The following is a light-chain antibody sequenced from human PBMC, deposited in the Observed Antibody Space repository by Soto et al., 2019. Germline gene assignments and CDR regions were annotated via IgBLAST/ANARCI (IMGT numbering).Light chain of an antibody. Sequence: QSVLTQPPSVSAAPGQTVTISCSGTSSNIGNNYVSWYQQLPGTAPKLLIYDNNKRPSGIPDGCYGSKSGTSATLGITGLQNGDEADYYCGTWDSSLSAVVFGGGTKLTVL. CDR2: DNN. CDR3: GTWDSSLSAVV. J-gene: IGLJ2*01. V-gene: IGLV1-51*01. CDR1: SSNIGNNY.